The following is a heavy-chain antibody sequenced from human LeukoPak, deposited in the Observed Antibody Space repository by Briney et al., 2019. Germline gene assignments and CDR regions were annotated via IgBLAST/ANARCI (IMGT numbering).Heavy chain of an antibody. J-gene: IGHJ4*02. CDR1: GGSINNYY. CDR2: IFYSGST. V-gene: IGHV4-59*08. D-gene: IGHD6-19*01. Sequence: SETLSLTCTVSGGSINNYYWSWIRQPPGKGLEWIGYIFYSGSTNYHPSLKSRVTMSVDTSKNQFSLKLSSVTAADTAVYYWARHFRPDSSGWYGLDYWGQGTLVTVSS. CDR3: ARHFRPDSSGWYGLDY.